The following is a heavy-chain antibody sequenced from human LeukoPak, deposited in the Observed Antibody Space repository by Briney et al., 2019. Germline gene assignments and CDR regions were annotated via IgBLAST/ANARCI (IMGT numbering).Heavy chain of an antibody. D-gene: IGHD1-14*01. CDR2: LILVFDTT. Sequence: ASVKVSCKASGGTFSTSTINWWRQAPGQGLEWMGGLILVFDTTNYAPNFQNRVTISTDTSTNTVNMELSRLTFEDTAMYYCATGGILSNYWPDSWGQGTLVTIS. J-gene: IGHJ1*01. V-gene: IGHV1-69*05. CDR1: GGTFSTST. CDR3: ATGGILSNYWPDS.